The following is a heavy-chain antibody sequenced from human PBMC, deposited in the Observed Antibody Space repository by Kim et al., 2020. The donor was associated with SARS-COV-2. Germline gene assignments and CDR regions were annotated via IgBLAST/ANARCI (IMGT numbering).Heavy chain of an antibody. Sequence: GGSLRLSCAASGFTFSSYAMHWVRQAPGKGLEWVAVISYDGSNKYYADSVKGRFTISRDNSKNTLYLQMNSLRAEDTAVYYCARDAQLRYFDWLLSFFDYWGQGTLVTVSS. J-gene: IGHJ4*02. V-gene: IGHV3-30-3*01. CDR3: ARDAQLRYFDWLLSFFDY. CDR1: GFTFSSYA. CDR2: ISYDGSNK. D-gene: IGHD3-9*01.